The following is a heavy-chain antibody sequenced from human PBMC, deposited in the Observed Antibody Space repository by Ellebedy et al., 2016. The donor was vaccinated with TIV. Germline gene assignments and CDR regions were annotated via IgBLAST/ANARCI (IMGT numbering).Heavy chain of an antibody. CDR1: GFSISNAW. CDR2: IKRKIDGETT. V-gene: IGHV3-15*07. D-gene: IGHD5/OR15-5a*01. J-gene: IGHJ4*02. Sequence: GESLKISXEVSGFSISNAWMNWVRQAPGRGLEWVGRIKRKIDGETTDYGAPVKGRFTLSRDDSKNRLYLQMNSLKTEDTAVYYCTTGSVEGYWGQGTLVTVSS. CDR3: TTGSVEGY.